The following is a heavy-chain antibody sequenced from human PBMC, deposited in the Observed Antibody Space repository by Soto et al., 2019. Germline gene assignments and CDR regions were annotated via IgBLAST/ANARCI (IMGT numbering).Heavy chain of an antibody. Sequence: LRLSCAASGFSFSSYGMHWVRQAPGKGLEWVAVISYDGSNKYYADSGKGRFTISRDNSNNMLYLQMNSLRAEDTALYYCAKDPRGFCSGGSCYSYYFDYWGQGTLVTVSS. CDR1: GFSFSSYG. J-gene: IGHJ4*02. V-gene: IGHV3-30*18. D-gene: IGHD2-15*01. CDR3: AKDPRGFCSGGSCYSYYFDY. CDR2: ISYDGSNK.